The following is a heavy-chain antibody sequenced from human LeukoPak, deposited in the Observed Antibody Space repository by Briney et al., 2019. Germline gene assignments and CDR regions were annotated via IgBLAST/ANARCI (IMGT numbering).Heavy chain of an antibody. V-gene: IGHV3-30*18. CDR2: ISYDGSNK. J-gene: IGHJ4*02. Sequence: GRSLRLSCAASGFTFSSYGMHWFRQAPGKGLDWVAVISYDGSNKYYADSVKGRFTISRDNSKNTLYLQMNSLRAEDTAVYYCAKDKGLTMVRGVKEWGQGTLVTVSS. D-gene: IGHD3-10*01. CDR1: GFTFSSYG. CDR3: AKDKGLTMVRGVKE.